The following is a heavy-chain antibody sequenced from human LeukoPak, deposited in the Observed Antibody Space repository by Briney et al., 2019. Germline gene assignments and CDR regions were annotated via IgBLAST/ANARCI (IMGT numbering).Heavy chain of an antibody. CDR3: ARGHVPGSTRHWDF. J-gene: IGHJ4*02. CDR1: GFTFSSHW. V-gene: IGHV3-74*01. CDR2: LRGDENGI. D-gene: IGHD3-10*01. Sequence: VGSLRLSCEASGFTFSSHWMGCVCEGPGKGEGWVGRLRGDENGIDHADSVKGRFTISGDNAKNTLYLQMNSLRVEDTAVYFCARGHVPGSTRHWDFWGQGTLVTVPS.